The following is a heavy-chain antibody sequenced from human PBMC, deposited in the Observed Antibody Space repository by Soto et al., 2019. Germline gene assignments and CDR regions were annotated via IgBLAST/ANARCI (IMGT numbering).Heavy chain of an antibody. CDR1: GFTFSSYW. CDR3: ARQGYCTNGVCYLYYFDY. J-gene: IGHJ4*02. Sequence: PGGSLRLSCAASGFTFSSYWMSWVRQAPGKGLEWVANIKQDGSEKYYVDSVKGRFTISRDNAKNSLYLQMNSLRAEDTAVYYCARQGYCTNGVCYLYYFDYWGQGTLVTVSS. D-gene: IGHD2-8*01. V-gene: IGHV3-7*05. CDR2: IKQDGSEK.